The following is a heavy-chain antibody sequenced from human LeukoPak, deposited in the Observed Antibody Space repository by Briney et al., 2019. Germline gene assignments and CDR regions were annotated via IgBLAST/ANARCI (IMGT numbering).Heavy chain of an antibody. CDR3: AKGTAASGWNS. Sequence: PGGSLRLSCAASGFTFSSYAMSWVRQAPGKGLEWVSGISGSGGITYHADSVKGRFTISRDNSKNTLYLRMSSLRAEDTAVYYCAKGTAASGWNSWGQGTLVIVSS. CDR1: GFTFSSYA. J-gene: IGHJ4*02. CDR2: ISGSGGIT. D-gene: IGHD6-19*01. V-gene: IGHV3-23*01.